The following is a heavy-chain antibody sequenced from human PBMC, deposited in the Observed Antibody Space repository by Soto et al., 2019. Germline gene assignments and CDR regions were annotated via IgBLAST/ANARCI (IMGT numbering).Heavy chain of an antibody. Sequence: QVQLVQSGAEVKKPGSSVNISCKASGGTFGTYGLNWVRQFPGQGLEWMGGIIPASDTENYAQKFQGRVTITADKSTNIAHMQMDSLTSDDTAVYYCATAVTAGTYYNYGLDVWGQGTTVTVS. CDR3: ATAVTAGTYYNYGLDV. J-gene: IGHJ6*02. V-gene: IGHV1-69*14. CDR2: IIPASDTE. CDR1: GGTFGTYG. D-gene: IGHD2-21*02.